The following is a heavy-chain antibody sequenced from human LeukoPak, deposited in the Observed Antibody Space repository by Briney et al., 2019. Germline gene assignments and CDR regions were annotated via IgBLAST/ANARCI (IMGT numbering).Heavy chain of an antibody. CDR1: GFTFDDYA. Sequence: GGSLRLSCAASGFTFDDYAMHWVRQAPGKGLEWVSGISWNSGSLGYADSVKGRFTISRDNAKNSLYLQMNSLRAEDTALYYCAKDTDYDSSGCFDYWGQGTLVTVSS. CDR3: AKDTDYDSSGCFDY. D-gene: IGHD3-22*01. CDR2: ISWNSGSL. V-gene: IGHV3-9*01. J-gene: IGHJ4*02.